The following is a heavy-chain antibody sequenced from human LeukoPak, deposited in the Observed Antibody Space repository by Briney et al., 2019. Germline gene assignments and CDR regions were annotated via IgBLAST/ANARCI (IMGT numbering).Heavy chain of an antibody. J-gene: IGHJ6*02. V-gene: IGHV1-46*01. D-gene: IGHD3/OR15-3a*01. Sequence: ASVKVSCKASGYTFTSYYMHWERQAPGQGLEWMGIINPSGGSTSYAQRFQGRVTMTGDTSTSTVYMELSSLRSEDTAVYYCARGDFNYYYGLDVWGQGTTVTVSS. CDR2: INPSGGST. CDR1: GYTFTSYY. CDR3: ARGDFNYYYGLDV.